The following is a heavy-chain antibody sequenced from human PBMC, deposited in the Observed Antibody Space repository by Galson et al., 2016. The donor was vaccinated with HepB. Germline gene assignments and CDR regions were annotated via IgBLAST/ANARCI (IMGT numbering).Heavy chain of an antibody. CDR2: IIPLFGTT. CDR1: GSTFSTYS. Sequence: VKVSCKASGSTFSTYSVSWVRQAPGQGLEWLGGIIPLFGTTNFAQRFQGRVTITADKSTDTAYMELSSLRSEDTAVYYCARAELRWSSGLHNYYYYGMDVWGQGTTVTVSS. J-gene: IGHJ6*02. V-gene: IGHV1-69*13. CDR3: ARAELRWSSGLHNYYYYGMDV. D-gene: IGHD6-19*01.